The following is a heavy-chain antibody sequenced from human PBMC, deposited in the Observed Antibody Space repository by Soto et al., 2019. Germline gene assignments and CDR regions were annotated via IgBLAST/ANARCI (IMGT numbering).Heavy chain of an antibody. CDR3: AKDIPYDSSGYHSPRDTPNFDY. CDR1: GFTFSSYA. Sequence: EVQLLESGGGLVQPGGSLRLSCAASGFTFSSYAMSWVRQAPGKGLEWVSAISGSGGSTYYADSVKGRFTISRDNSKNTLYLQMNSLRAEDTAVYYCAKDIPYDSSGYHSPRDTPNFDYGGQGTLVTVSS. V-gene: IGHV3-23*01. CDR2: ISGSGGST. J-gene: IGHJ4*02. D-gene: IGHD3-22*01.